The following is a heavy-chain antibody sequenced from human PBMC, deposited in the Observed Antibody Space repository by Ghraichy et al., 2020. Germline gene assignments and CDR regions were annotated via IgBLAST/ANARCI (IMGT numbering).Heavy chain of an antibody. V-gene: IGHV1-69*01. Sequence: KVSCKASGGTFSSYAISWVRQAPGQGLEWMGGIIPIFGTANYAQKFQGRVTITADESTSTAYMELSSLRSEDTAVYYCARDGRFLDQYYYYYMDVWGKGTTVTVSS. J-gene: IGHJ6*03. CDR3: ARDGRFLDQYYYYYMDV. D-gene: IGHD3-3*01. CDR2: IIPIFGTA. CDR1: GGTFSSYA.